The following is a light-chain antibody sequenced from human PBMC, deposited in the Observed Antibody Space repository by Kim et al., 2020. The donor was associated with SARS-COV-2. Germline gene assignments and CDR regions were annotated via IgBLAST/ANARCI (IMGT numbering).Light chain of an antibody. CDR1: NIGGKS. CDR2: YDS. CDR3: QVWDSRSGHPGV. V-gene: IGLV3-21*04. Sequence: SYELTQPPSVSVAPGKTARITCGGNNIGGKSVHWYQQKPGQAPVLVIYYDSDRPSGIPARFSGSNSGNTATLTISRVEAGDEADYYCQVWDSRSGHPGVF. J-gene: IGLJ1*01.